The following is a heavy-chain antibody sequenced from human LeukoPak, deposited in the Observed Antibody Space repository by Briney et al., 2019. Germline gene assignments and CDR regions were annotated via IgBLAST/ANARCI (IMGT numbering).Heavy chain of an antibody. CDR3: AKGPLRFLEWLPNYYYYYYMDV. D-gene: IGHD3-3*01. J-gene: IGHJ6*03. CDR2: MNPNSGNT. V-gene: IGHV1-8*03. Sequence: GASVKVSCKASGYTFTSYDINWVRQATGQGLEWMGWMNPNSGNTGYAQKFQGRVTITRNTSISTAYMELSSLRSEDTAVYYCAKGPLRFLEWLPNYYYYYYMDVWGKGTTVTVSS. CDR1: GYTFTSYD.